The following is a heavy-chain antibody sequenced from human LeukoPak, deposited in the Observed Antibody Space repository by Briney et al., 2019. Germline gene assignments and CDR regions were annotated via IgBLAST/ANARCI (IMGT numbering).Heavy chain of an antibody. CDR3: AREGYSGYVFDY. Sequence: SETLSLTCAVYGVSFSGYYWSWIRQPPGKGLEWIGEINHSGSTNYNPSLKSRVTISVDTSKNQFSLKLSSVTAADTAVYYCAREGYSGYVFDYWGQGTLVTVSS. V-gene: IGHV4-34*01. J-gene: IGHJ4*02. CDR1: GVSFSGYY. D-gene: IGHD5-12*01. CDR2: INHSGST.